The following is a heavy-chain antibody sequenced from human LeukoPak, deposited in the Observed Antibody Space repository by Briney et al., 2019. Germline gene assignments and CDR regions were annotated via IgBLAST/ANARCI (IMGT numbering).Heavy chain of an antibody. CDR1: GFTFSSYN. CDR3: ARGRYSYGYGVDY. J-gene: IGHJ4*02. V-gene: IGHV3-21*01. D-gene: IGHD5-18*01. CDR2: ISTSSSYI. Sequence: PGGSLRLSCAASGFTFSSYNMNWVRQAPGKGLEWVSSISTSSSYIYYADSVKGRFTISRHNAKNSLYLQMNSLRAEDTAVYYCARGRYSYGYGVDYWGQGTLVTVSS.